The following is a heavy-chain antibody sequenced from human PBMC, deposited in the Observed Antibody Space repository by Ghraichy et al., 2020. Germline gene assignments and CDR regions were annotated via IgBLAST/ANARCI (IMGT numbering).Heavy chain of an antibody. CDR2: ISGSGGST. D-gene: IGHD6-13*01. Sequence: GGYLRLSCAASGITFNNYAMSWVRQAPGKGLEWVSAISGSGGSTYYAASVKGRFTISRDNSKNTLYLHVNSLRAEDTAVYYCAKDQVAVAGPGNWFDPWGQGTLVTVSS. CDR1: GITFNNYA. J-gene: IGHJ5*02. V-gene: IGHV3-23*01. CDR3: AKDQVAVAGPGNWFDP.